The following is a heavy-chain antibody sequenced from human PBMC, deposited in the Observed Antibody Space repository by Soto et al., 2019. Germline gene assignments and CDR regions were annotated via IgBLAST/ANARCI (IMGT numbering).Heavy chain of an antibody. V-gene: IGHV3-21*01. CDR3: ARDLPRLAAMVRGVKSGMDV. CDR2: ISSSSSYI. CDR1: GFTFSSYA. D-gene: IGHD3-10*01. J-gene: IGHJ6*02. Sequence: GGSLRLSCAASGFTFSSYAMSWVRQAPGKGLEWVSSISSSSSYIYYADSVKGRFTISRDNAKNSLYLQMNSLRAEDTAVYYCARDLPRLAAMVRGVKSGMDVWGQGTTVTAP.